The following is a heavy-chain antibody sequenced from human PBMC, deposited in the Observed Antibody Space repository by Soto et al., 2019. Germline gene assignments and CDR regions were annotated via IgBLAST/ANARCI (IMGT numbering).Heavy chain of an antibody. CDR3: ARDYGDYFDY. V-gene: IGHV4-31*03. D-gene: IGHD4-17*01. Sequence: SETLSLTCTVSGGSISSGGYYWSWIRQHPGKGLEWIGYIYYSGSTYYNPSLKSRVTISVDTSKNQFSLKLSSVTAADTAVYYCARDYGDYFDYWGQGTLVTVSS. CDR2: IYYSGST. CDR1: GGSISSGGYY. J-gene: IGHJ4*02.